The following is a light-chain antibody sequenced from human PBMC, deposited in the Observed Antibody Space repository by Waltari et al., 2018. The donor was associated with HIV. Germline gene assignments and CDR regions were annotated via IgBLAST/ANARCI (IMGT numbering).Light chain of an antibody. CDR3: CSYAGSSTLV. Sequence: QSALTQPASVSGSPGQSITISCTGTIRDVGNYNLVSWYQQHPGNAPKVLIYEVRQRPSGVSDRFSVSKSGNTASLTISGLQAEDEAHYYCCSYAGSSTLVFGGGTKLTVL. V-gene: IGLV2-23*02. J-gene: IGLJ3*02. CDR2: EVR. CDR1: IRDVGNYNL.